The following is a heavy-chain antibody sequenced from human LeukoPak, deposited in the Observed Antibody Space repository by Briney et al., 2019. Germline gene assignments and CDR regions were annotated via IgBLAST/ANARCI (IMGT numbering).Heavy chain of an antibody. V-gene: IGHV4-34*01. CDR3: VRGSSIVLMVYARRTNWFDP. Sequence: PSETLSLTCAVYGGSFSGYYWSWIRQPPGKGLEWIGEINHSGSTNYNPSLKSRVTISVETSKNQFSLKLSSVTAADTAVYYCVRGSSIVLMVYARRTNWFDPWGQGTLVTVSS. J-gene: IGHJ5*02. CDR1: GGSFSGYY. D-gene: IGHD2-8*01. CDR2: INHSGST.